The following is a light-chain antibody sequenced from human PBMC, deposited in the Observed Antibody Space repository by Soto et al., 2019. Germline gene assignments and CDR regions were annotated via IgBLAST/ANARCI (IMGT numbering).Light chain of an antibody. J-gene: IGLJ2*01. CDR3: SSYTSSSTVV. CDR2: DVS. V-gene: IGLV2-14*01. Sequence: QSVLTQPSSVSGSPGQSITISCTGASNDVGGYNYVSWYQQHPGKAPKLMICDVSNRPSGVSNRFSGSKSGNTASLTISGLQAEDEADYYCSSYTSSSTVVFVGGTKLTVL. CDR1: SNDVGGYNY.